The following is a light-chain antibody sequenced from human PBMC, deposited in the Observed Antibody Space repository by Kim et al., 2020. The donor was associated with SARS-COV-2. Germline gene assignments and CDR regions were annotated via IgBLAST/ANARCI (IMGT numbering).Light chain of an antibody. J-gene: IGLJ3*02. CDR1: SSNIGSNT. V-gene: IGLV1-44*01. Sequence: GQRVTISCSGRSSNIGSNTVNWYQQFPGTAPQLLIDTDDRRPSGVSDRVSCSKSGTSASLAISALRSEDEADYYCATWDDSLDVWMLGGGTQLTVL. CDR3: ATWDDSLDVWM. CDR2: TDD.